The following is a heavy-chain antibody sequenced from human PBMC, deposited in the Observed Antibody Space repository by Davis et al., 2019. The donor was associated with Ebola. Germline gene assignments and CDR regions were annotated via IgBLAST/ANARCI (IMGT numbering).Heavy chain of an antibody. V-gene: IGHV3-30-3*02. CDR1: GFTFSSYA. CDR2: ISYDGSNK. CDR3: AKLVSGY. D-gene: IGHD3-22*01. J-gene: IGHJ4*02. Sequence: GGSLRLSCAASGFTFSSYAMHWVRQAPGKGLEWVAVISYDGSNKYYADSVKGRFTISRDNSKNTLYLQMNSLRAEDTAVYYCAKLVSGYWGQGTLVSVSS.